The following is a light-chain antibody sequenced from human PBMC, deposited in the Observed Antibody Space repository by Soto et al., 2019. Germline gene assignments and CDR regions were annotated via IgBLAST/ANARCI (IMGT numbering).Light chain of an antibody. Sequence: QSALTQPASVSGSPGQSIAISCTGTSSDVGGYNYVSWYQQHPGKTPNLMIYDVSNRPSGVSNRFSGSKSGNTASLTISGLQAEYEADYYCSSYTSSSTWMFGGGTKGTVL. CDR3: SSYTSSSTWM. J-gene: IGLJ3*02. V-gene: IGLV2-14*01. CDR2: DVS. CDR1: SSDVGGYNY.